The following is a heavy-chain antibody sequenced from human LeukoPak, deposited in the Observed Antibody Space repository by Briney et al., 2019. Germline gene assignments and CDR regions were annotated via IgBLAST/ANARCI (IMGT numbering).Heavy chain of an antibody. CDR3: ARDSGLLESWRSFFDN. V-gene: IGHV3-30*04. Sequence: GGSLRLSCVASGFAFSDYAMHWVRQAPGKGLEWVALTSYDGHNSYYGDFVKGRFTISRDNSENTLYLQLSSLRPEDTAVYYCARDSGLLESWRSFFDNSGQGTPVTISS. D-gene: IGHD6-25*01. CDR1: GFAFSDYA. J-gene: IGHJ4*02. CDR2: TSYDGHNS.